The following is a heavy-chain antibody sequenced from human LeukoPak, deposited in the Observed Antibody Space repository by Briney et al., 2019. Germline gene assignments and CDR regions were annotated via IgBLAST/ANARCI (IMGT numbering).Heavy chain of an antibody. V-gene: IGHV3-21*01. D-gene: IGHD6-19*01. CDR2: ISSSSSYI. Sequence: GGSLRLSCAASGFTFSSYSMTWVRQAPGKGLERVSSISSSSSYIYYADSVKGRFTISRDNAKNSLYLQMNSLRAEDTAVYYCARDSSGWYVAVDWFDPWGQGTLVTVSS. CDR1: GFTFSSYS. CDR3: ARDSSGWYVAVDWFDP. J-gene: IGHJ5*02.